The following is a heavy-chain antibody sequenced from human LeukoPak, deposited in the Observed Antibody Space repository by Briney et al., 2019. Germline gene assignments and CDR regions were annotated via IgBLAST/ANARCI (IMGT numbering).Heavy chain of an antibody. Sequence: RSGGSLRLSCAASGFTFSSYVMHWVRQAPGKGREGVAVISYDGSNKYYADSVKGRFTISRDNSKNTLYLQLNSLRAEDTAVYYCAREGRGGYPFDYWGQGTLVTVSS. J-gene: IGHJ4*02. CDR1: GFTFSSYV. CDR3: AREGRGGYPFDY. CDR2: ISYDGSNK. D-gene: IGHD3-16*02. V-gene: IGHV3-30-3*01.